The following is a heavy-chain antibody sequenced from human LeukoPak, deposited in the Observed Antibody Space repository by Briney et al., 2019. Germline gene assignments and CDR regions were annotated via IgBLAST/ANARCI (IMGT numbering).Heavy chain of an antibody. J-gene: IGHJ5*02. CDR1: GGSISSYY. V-gene: IGHV4-4*09. CDR3: ARLLLNWGYDP. CDR2: IYTSGST. D-gene: IGHD7-27*01. Sequence: SETLSLTCTVSGGSISSYYWSWIRQPPGKGLEWIGYIYTSGSTNYNPSLKSRVTISVDTSKNQFSLKLSSETAADTAVYYCARLLLNWGYDPWGQGTLVTVSS.